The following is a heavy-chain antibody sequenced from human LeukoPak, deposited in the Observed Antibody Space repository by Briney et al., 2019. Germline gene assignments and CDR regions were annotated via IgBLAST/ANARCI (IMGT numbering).Heavy chain of an antibody. Sequence: GGSLRLSCAAPGFTFSSYWMRWVRQAPGKGLDWVASINQDGSEKYYVDSVKGRFTISRDNAKNSLYLQMNSLRADDTAVYYCARARGGSNSDYWGQGTLVTVSS. D-gene: IGHD1-26*01. CDR3: ARARGGSNSDY. CDR1: GFTFSSYW. CDR2: INQDGSEK. J-gene: IGHJ4*02. V-gene: IGHV3-7*05.